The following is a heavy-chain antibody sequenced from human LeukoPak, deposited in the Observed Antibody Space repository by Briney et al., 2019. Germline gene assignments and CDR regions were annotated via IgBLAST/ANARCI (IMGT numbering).Heavy chain of an antibody. V-gene: IGHV3-23*01. CDR3: PRKYDSSGYYDY. D-gene: IGHD3-22*01. CDR1: GFSFSNYA. Sequence: GGSLRLSCVSSGFSFSNYAMSWVRQAPGKGLKWVSSVSGSGGSAYYADSVKGRFTISRDNSKNTLYLQMNSLRAEDAAVYYCPRKYDSSGYYDYWGQGTLVTVSS. CDR2: VSGSGGSA. J-gene: IGHJ4*02.